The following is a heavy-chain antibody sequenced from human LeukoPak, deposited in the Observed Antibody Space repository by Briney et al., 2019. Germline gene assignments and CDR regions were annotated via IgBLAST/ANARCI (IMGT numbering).Heavy chain of an antibody. D-gene: IGHD1-14*01. V-gene: IGHV3-33*06. CDR2: IWYDGSNK. J-gene: IGHJ4*02. CDR1: GFTFSSYG. CDR3: AKRTGVGYVDY. Sequence: GRSLRLSCAASGFTFSSYGMHWVRQAPGKGLEWVAVIWYDGSNKYYADSVKGRFTISRDNSKNTLYLQINSLRAEDTAVYYCAKRTGVGYVDYWGQGTLVTVSS.